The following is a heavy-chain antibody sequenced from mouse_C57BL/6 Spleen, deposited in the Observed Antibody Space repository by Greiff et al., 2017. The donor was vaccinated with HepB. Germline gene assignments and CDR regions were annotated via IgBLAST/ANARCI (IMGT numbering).Heavy chain of an antibody. V-gene: IGHV1-80*01. CDR2: IYPGDGDT. Sequence: QVQLQQSGAELVKPGASVKISCKASGYAFSSYWMNWVKQRPGKGLEWIGQIYPGDGDTNYNGKFKGKATLTADKSSSTAYMQLSSLTSEDSAVYFCASIYYGTSYYFDYWGQGTTLTVSS. CDR3: ASIYYGTSYYFDY. CDR1: GYAFSSYW. D-gene: IGHD2-1*01. J-gene: IGHJ2*01.